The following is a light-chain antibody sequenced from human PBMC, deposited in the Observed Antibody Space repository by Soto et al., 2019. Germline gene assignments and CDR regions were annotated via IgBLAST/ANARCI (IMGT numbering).Light chain of an antibody. J-gene: IGKJ2*01. CDR3: QQRSNWPPEYT. Sequence: EIVLTQSPATLSLSPGERATLSCRASQSISRHLAWYQQKPGQAPRLLIYDASNRATGIPARFSGSGSGTDLTLTISSLEPEDFAVYYCQQRSNWPPEYTFGQGTKLEI. CDR1: QSISRH. V-gene: IGKV3-11*01. CDR2: DAS.